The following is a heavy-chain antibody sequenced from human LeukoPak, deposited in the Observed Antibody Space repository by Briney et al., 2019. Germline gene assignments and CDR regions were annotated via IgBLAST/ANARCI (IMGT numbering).Heavy chain of an antibody. CDR1: GGSISSYY. CDR3: ARDRGLWFGELGFDY. V-gene: IGHV4-59*12. J-gene: IGHJ4*02. CDR2: IYYSGST. Sequence: SETLSLTCTVSGGSISSYYWSWIRQPPGKGLEWIGYIYYSGSTNYNPSLKSRVTISVDTSKNQFSLKLSSVTAADTAVYYCARDRGLWFGELGFDYWGQGTLVTVSS. D-gene: IGHD3-10*01.